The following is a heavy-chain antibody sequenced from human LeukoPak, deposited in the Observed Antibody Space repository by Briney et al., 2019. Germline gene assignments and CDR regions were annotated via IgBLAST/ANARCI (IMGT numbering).Heavy chain of an antibody. CDR3: ARANRITIFGVVISWFDY. CDR1: GFTFSSYW. Sequence: PAGSLRLSCAASGFTFSSYWMSWVRQAPRKGLEWVANIKQDGSEKYYVDSVKGRFTISRDNAKNSLYLQMNSLRAEDTAVYYCARANRITIFGVVISWFDYWGQGTLVTVSS. CDR2: IKQDGSEK. D-gene: IGHD3-3*01. J-gene: IGHJ4*02. V-gene: IGHV3-7*01.